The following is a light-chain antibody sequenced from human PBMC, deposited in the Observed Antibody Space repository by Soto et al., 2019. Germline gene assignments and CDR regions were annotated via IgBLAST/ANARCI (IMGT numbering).Light chain of an antibody. Sequence: EIVLTQSPATLSLSPGERATLSCRASQSVVVYLAWYQQKAGQAPRLLIYDASNRATGIPGRFSGSGYGTDFTLTISNLEPEDFAVYYCQQRSKWPLTFGGGTTLEMK. V-gene: IGKV3-11*01. J-gene: IGKJ4*01. CDR1: QSVVVY. CDR3: QQRSKWPLT. CDR2: DAS.